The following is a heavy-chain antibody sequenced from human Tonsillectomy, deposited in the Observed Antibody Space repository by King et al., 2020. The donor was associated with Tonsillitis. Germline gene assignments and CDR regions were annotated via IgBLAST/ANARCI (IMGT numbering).Heavy chain of an antibody. CDR1: GFSFSSYA. J-gene: IGHJ4*02. V-gene: IGHV3-21*01. CDR3: AGDVLGGFDY. Sequence: VQLVESGGGLVKPGGSLRLSCTASGFSFSSYAMNWVRQAPGKGLEWVSSISSTSKYIFYADSVKGRFTISRDNAKNSLFLQMSGLRAGDTAVYYCAGDVLGGFDYWGQGTLVPVSS. D-gene: IGHD3-16*01. CDR2: ISSTSKYI.